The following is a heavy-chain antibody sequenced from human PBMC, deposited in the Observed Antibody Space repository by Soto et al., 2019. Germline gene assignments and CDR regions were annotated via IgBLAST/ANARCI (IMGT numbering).Heavy chain of an antibody. J-gene: IGHJ6*03. V-gene: IGHV3-49*03. D-gene: IGHD2-15*01. CDR3: TSRGYCSGGSCYGVAYYYYYMDV. CDR2: IRSKAYGGTT. Sequence: EVQLVESGGGLVQPGRSLRLSCTASGFTFGDYAMSWFRQAPGKGLEWVGFIRSKAYGGTTEYAASVKGRFTISRDDSKSIAYLQMNSLKTEDTAVYYCTSRGYCSGGSCYGVAYYYYYMDVWGKGTTVTVSS. CDR1: GFTFGDYA.